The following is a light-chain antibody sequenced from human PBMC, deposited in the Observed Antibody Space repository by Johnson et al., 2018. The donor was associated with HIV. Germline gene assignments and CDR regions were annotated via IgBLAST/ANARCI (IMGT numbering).Light chain of an antibody. Sequence: QLVLTQPPSVSAAPGQKVTISCSGSSSNIGNNYVSWYQQLPGTAPKVLIHENNKRPSGIPDRFSGSKSGTSATLGITGLQTGDEADYYCGTWDSSLSAYVFGTGPKVTVL. V-gene: IGLV1-51*02. CDR1: SSNIGNNY. CDR2: ENN. CDR3: GTWDSSLSAYV. J-gene: IGLJ1*01.